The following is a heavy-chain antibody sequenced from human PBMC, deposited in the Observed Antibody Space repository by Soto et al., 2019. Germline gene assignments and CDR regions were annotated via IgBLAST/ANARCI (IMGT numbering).Heavy chain of an antibody. CDR3: ARSSGYQLLRVYYYYYMDV. D-gene: IGHD2-2*01. J-gene: IGHJ6*03. CDR1: GFSFSSFA. CDR2: ISSNGGST. V-gene: IGHV3-64*01. Sequence: PGGTLRLSCAASGFSFSSFAMHWVRQAPGKGLEYVSAISSNGGSTYYVNSVKGRFTISRDNSKNTLYLQMGSLRAEDLAVYYCARSSGYQLLRVYYYYYMDVWGKGTTVTVSS.